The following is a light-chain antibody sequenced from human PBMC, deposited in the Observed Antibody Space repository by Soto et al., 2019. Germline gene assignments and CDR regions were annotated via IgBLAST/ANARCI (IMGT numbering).Light chain of an antibody. V-gene: IGKV3-15*01. J-gene: IGKJ4*01. CDR2: GAS. Sequence: DIVMTQSPATLSVAPGERVTFSCRASQGVSRKLAWYQHKPGQAPRLLISGASTGATGIPARFSGSGSGTEFTHTISSLQSEDCAIYYCQQYHTWPITFGGGTKV. CDR3: QQYHTWPIT. CDR1: QGVSRK.